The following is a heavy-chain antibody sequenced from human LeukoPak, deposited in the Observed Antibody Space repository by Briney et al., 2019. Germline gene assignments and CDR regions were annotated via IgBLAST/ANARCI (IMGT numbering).Heavy chain of an antibody. CDR3: AREAPISDSGNYYKSLGY. Sequence: SETLSLTCAVYGGSFSGYYWSWIRQPPGKGLEWIGEINHSGSTNYNPSLKSRVTISVDTSKNQFSLKLSSVTAADTAVYYCAREAPISDSGNYYKSLGYWGQGTLVTVSS. D-gene: IGHD3-10*01. CDR2: INHSGST. J-gene: IGHJ4*02. V-gene: IGHV4-34*01. CDR1: GGSFSGYY.